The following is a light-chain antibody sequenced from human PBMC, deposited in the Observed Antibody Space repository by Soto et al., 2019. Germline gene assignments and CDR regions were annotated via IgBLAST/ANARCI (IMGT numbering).Light chain of an antibody. CDR2: KAS. CDR3: QVYNTY. CDR1: QNINNW. Sequence: DIQVTQSPSTLSASVGDRVTITCRASQNINNWLAWYQQKPGKAPKLLIYKASTLNSGILARFSGSGSGTDFTLTISSLQPDDFASYYCQVYNTYFGPGTTVDI. V-gene: IGKV1-5*03. J-gene: IGKJ3*01.